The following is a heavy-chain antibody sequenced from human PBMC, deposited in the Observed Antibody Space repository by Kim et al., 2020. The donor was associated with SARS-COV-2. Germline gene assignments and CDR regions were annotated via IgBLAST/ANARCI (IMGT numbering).Heavy chain of an antibody. CDR1: GDSVSSDSVV. Sequence: SQTLSLTCAISGDSVSSDSVVWNWIRQSPSRGLEWLGRTYYRSKWYMDYAVSVKSRITINPDTTNNQFSLQLTSVTPEDTAVYYCARDMTRGLDYTGLDYWGQGTLVTVSS. CDR3: ARDMTRGLDYTGLDY. D-gene: IGHD4-4*01. V-gene: IGHV6-1*01. J-gene: IGHJ4*02. CDR2: TYYRSKWYM.